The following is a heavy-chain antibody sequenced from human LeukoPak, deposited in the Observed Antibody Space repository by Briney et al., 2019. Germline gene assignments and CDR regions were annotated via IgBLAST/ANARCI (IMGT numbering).Heavy chain of an antibody. J-gene: IGHJ4*02. CDR1: GYTFTGYY. D-gene: IGHD4-17*01. Sequence: GASVKVSCKASGYTFTGYYMHWVRQAPGQGLEWMGWINPNSGGTNYAQKFQGRVTMTRDTSISTAYMELSRLRSDDTAVYYCARAGDYVGFYFDYWGQGTLVTVSS. CDR3: ARAGDYVGFYFDY. V-gene: IGHV1-2*02. CDR2: INPNSGGT.